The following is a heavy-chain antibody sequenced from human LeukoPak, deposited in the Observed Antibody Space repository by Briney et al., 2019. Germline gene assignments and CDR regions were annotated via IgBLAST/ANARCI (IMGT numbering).Heavy chain of an antibody. J-gene: IGHJ4*02. V-gene: IGHV4-31*03. CDR3: ASGYCSSTSCYTAV. CDR2: IYYSGST. Sequence: SQTLSLTCTVSGGSISSGGYYWSWIRQHPGKGLEWIGYIYYSGSTYYNPPLKSRVTISVDASKNQFSLKLSSVTAADTAVYYCASGYCSSTSCYTAVWGQGTLVTVSS. D-gene: IGHD2-2*02. CDR1: GGSISSGGYY.